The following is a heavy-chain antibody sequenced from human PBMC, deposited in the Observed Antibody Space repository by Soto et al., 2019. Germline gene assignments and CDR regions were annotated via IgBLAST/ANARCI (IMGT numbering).Heavy chain of an antibody. J-gene: IGHJ5*02. V-gene: IGHV3-23*01. CDR2: ITASGDRT. CDR1: GFIFSHYA. D-gene: IGHD6-19*01. Sequence: LRLSCEASGFIFSHYAMTWVRQAPGKGLEWVSSITASGDRTHYAASVEGPFTISRDNSKNTLYLQMNTLRAEDTAVYYCAKGFSSGSTRYFGPWGQGTLVTVSS. CDR3: AKGFSSGSTRYFGP.